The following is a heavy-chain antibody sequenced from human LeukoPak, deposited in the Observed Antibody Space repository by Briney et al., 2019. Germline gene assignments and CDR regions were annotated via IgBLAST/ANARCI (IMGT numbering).Heavy chain of an antibody. CDR2: ISGGGTT. Sequence: PGGSLRLSCAASGFTFSSYAMSWVRQAPGKGLEWVSAISGGGTTFYAESVRGRFTISRDNSRKTLFLQMNSLRVEDTAMYYCTKDMAYYDFWSGYYYYFDYWGQGTLVTVSS. D-gene: IGHD3-3*01. CDR1: GFTFSSYA. V-gene: IGHV3-23*01. J-gene: IGHJ4*02. CDR3: TKDMAYYDFWSGYYYYFDY.